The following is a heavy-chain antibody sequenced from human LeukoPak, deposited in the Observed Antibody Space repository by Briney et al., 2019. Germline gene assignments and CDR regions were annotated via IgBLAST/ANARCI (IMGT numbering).Heavy chain of an antibody. J-gene: IGHJ4*02. CDR2: ISSSSSYI. CDR1: GFTFSSYS. Sequence: GGSLRLSCAASGFTFSSYSMNWVRQAPGKGPEWVSSISSSSSYIYYADSVKGRFTISRDNAKNSLYLQMNSLRAEDTAVYYCARGIAAAGIKQIDYWGQGTLVTVSS. CDR3: ARGIAAAGIKQIDY. V-gene: IGHV3-21*01. D-gene: IGHD6-13*01.